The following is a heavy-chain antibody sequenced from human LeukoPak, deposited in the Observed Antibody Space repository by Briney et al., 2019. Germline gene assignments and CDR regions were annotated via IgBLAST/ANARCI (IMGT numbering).Heavy chain of an antibody. V-gene: IGHV3-21*01. CDR1: GFTFSSYA. CDR3: ARVRRPYDSSGYYYVLAY. Sequence: GGSLRLSCAASGFTFSSYAMSWVRQAPGKGLEWVSSISSSSSYIYYADSVKGRFTISRDNAKNSLYLQMNSLRAEDTAVYYCARVRRPYDSSGYYYVLAYWGQGTLVTVSS. J-gene: IGHJ4*02. CDR2: ISSSSSYI. D-gene: IGHD3-22*01.